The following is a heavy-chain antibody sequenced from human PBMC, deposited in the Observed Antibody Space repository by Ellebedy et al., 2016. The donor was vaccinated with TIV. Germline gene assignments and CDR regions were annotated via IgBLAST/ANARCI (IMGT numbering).Heavy chain of an antibody. D-gene: IGHD3-10*01. CDR1: GFTFSHHAF. CDR3: ARVYFGEPHFDH. V-gene: IGHV4-38-2*01. CDR2: KHHTGIT. J-gene: IGHJ4*02. Sequence: ESLKISCAASGFTFSHHAFYWIRQSPGKGLEWIANKHHTGITYNNPSLESRVTISLDTSKDQFSLRLTSVTVADTAIYFCARVYFGEPHFDHWGQGIRVTVSS.